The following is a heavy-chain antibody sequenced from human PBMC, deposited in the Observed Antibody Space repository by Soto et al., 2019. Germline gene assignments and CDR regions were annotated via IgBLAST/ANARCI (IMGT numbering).Heavy chain of an antibody. CDR3: ARDGVAAGNINVDY. Sequence: QVHLVQSGAEVEKPGASVKVSCKASGYMFTKSAMHWVRQAPGQRLEWMGWISGDSGNTKYSLKLQDRVTITRDTSASTAYMELSSLRSEDTALYYCARDGVAAGNINVDYWGQGTLVTVSS. D-gene: IGHD3-10*01. CDR2: ISGDSGNT. V-gene: IGHV1-3*01. J-gene: IGHJ4*01. CDR1: GYMFTKSA.